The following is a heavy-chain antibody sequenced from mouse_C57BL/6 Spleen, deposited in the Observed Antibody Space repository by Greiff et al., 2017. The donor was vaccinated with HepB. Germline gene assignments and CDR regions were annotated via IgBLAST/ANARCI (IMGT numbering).Heavy chain of an antibody. CDR2: INYDGSST. Sequence: EVQLVESEGGLVQPGSSMKLSCTASGFTFSDYYMAWVRQVPEKGLEWVANINYDGSSTYYLDSLKSRFIISRDNAKNILYLQMSSLKSEDTATYYCARGGYGYGWYFDVWGTGTTVTVSS. CDR3: ARGGYGYGWYFDV. V-gene: IGHV5-16*01. J-gene: IGHJ1*03. CDR1: GFTFSDYY. D-gene: IGHD2-2*01.